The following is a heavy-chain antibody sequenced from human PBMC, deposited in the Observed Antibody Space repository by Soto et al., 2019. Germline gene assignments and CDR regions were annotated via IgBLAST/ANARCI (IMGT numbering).Heavy chain of an antibody. J-gene: IGHJ4*02. CDR2: INEDGSEK. CDR3: ARTGWPQSSYYFDY. V-gene: IGHV3-7*03. D-gene: IGHD3-16*01. CDR1: GFSFSLFW. Sequence: EVQLAESGGGLVQPGGSLRLSCAASGFSFSLFWMSWVRQTPGKGLEWVANINEDGSEKFFADSVKGRFTISRDNAKNSLSLQMNSLTADDTAVYYCARTGWPQSSYYFDYWGKGTLVTVSS.